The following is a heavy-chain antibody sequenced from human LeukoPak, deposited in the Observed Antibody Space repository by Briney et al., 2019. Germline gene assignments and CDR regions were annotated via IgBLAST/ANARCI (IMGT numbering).Heavy chain of an antibody. CDR1: GFTFINSA. CDR3: AKDSHWILFDD. Sequence: TSVKVSCKASGFTFINSAIQWVRQARGQRLEWIGWIIVGSGRTHYAQNLQERLTITRDMSTNTAYMELSSLRSEDTAVYYCAKDSHWILFDDWGQGTLVTVSS. D-gene: IGHD2-2*03. J-gene: IGHJ4*02. V-gene: IGHV1-58*02. CDR2: IIVGSGRT.